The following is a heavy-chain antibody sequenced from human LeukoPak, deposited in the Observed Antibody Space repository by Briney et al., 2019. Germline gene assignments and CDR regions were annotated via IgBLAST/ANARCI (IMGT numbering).Heavy chain of an antibody. J-gene: IGHJ4*02. Sequence: GASVKVSCKASGYTFTSYGISWVRQAPGQGLEWMGWISAYNGNTNYAQKLQGRVTMTTDTSTSTAYMELRSLRSDDTAVYYCARAADYDFWSGPKEAEVPDYWGQGTLVTLSS. CDR3: ARAADYDFWSGPKEAEVPDY. V-gene: IGHV1-18*01. D-gene: IGHD3-3*01. CDR1: GYTFTSYG. CDR2: ISAYNGNT.